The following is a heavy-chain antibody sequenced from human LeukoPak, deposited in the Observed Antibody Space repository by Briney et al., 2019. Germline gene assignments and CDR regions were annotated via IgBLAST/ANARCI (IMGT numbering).Heavy chain of an antibody. Sequence: PGGSLRLSCAASGFTFSDYYMSWIRQAPGKGLEWVSYISSSSSYTNYADSVKGRFTISRDNAKNSLYLQMNSLRAEDTAVYYCAREGRRAAAGSFDYWGQGTLVTVSS. J-gene: IGHJ4*02. CDR1: GFTFSDYY. V-gene: IGHV3-11*06. CDR3: AREGRRAAAGSFDY. CDR2: ISSSSSYT. D-gene: IGHD6-13*01.